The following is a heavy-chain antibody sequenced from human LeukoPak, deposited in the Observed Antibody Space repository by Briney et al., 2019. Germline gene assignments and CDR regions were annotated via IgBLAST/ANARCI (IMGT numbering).Heavy chain of an antibody. J-gene: IGHJ4*02. CDR1: GYKFTSYT. D-gene: IGHD2/OR15-2a*01. V-gene: IGHV7-4-1*02. Sequence: ASVKVSCKASGYKFTSYTINWVRQAPGQGLEWMGWINAYTGNPTYAQGFTGRLVFSLDTSVSAAYLQISSLKAEDTAVYYCAKASATIFYNFDSWGQGTLVTVSS. CDR2: INAYTGNP. CDR3: AKASATIFYNFDS.